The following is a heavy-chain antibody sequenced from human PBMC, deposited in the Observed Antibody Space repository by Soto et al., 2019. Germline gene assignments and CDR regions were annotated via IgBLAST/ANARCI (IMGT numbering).Heavy chain of an antibody. CDR1: GGSFSGYY. J-gene: IGHJ4*02. D-gene: IGHD5-12*01. CDR2: INHSGST. Sequence: QVQLQQWGAGLLKPSETLSLTCAVYGGSFSGYYWSWIRQPPGKGLEWIGEINHSGSTNYNPSLKSRVTMSVDTSKNQLSLKLNSVTAADTAVYYCARGRWLRSAFDYWGPGTLVTVFS. CDR3: ARGRWLRSAFDY. V-gene: IGHV4-34*01.